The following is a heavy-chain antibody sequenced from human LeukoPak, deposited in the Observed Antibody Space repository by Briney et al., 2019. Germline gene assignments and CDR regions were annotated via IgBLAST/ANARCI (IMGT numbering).Heavy chain of an antibody. CDR3: ARATYYYDSSGYSPYL. J-gene: IGHJ5*02. D-gene: IGHD3-22*01. Sequence: ASVKVSCKASGYTFTSYGISWVRQAPGQGLEWMGWINPNSGATNYAQKFQGRVTVTRDTSISTAYMELSRLRSDDTAVYYCARATYYYDSSGYSPYLWGQGTLVTVSS. CDR1: GYTFTSYG. V-gene: IGHV1-2*02. CDR2: INPNSGAT.